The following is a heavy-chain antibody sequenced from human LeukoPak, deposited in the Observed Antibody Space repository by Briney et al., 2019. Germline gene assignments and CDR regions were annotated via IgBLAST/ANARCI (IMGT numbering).Heavy chain of an antibody. V-gene: IGHV4-39*02. CDR2: IYYSGNT. Sequence: SETLSLTCTVSGGSISSSPYYWGWVRQPPGKGLEWIGSIYYSGNTYYDPSLKSRVTISVDTSKNQFSLKLSSVTAADTAVYYCARDFLGAGTVGATSGYWGQGTLVTVSS. CDR1: GGSISSSPYY. D-gene: IGHD1-26*01. CDR3: ARDFLGAGTVGATSGY. J-gene: IGHJ4*02.